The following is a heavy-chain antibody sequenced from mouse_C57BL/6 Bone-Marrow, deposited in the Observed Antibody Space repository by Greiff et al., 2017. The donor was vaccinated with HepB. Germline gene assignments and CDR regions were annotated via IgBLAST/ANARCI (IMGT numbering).Heavy chain of an antibody. J-gene: IGHJ4*01. CDR3: ARDGYGSSYNAMDY. V-gene: IGHV7-1*01. CDR2: SRNKANDYTT. D-gene: IGHD1-1*01. CDR1: GFTFSDFY. Sequence: DVKLVESGGGLVQSGRSLRLSCATSGFTFSDFYMEWVRQAPGKGLEWIAASRNKANDYTTEYSASVKGRFIVSRDTSQSILYLQMNALRAEDTAIYYCARDGYGSSYNAMDYWGQGTSVTVSS.